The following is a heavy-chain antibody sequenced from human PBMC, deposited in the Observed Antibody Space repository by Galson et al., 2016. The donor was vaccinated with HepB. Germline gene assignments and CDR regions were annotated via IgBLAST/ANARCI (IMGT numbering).Heavy chain of an antibody. CDR3: TTVLSTASMSGWYDWGFDS. V-gene: IGHV3-15*07. Sequence: SLRLSCAASGFTFSNVWMNWVRQAPGKGLEWVGRIKSKVDGGAADYAAPVKGRFTISGDDSKNTLYLQMTGLKTEDTAVYYCTTVLSTASMSGWYDWGFDSWGQGVMVTVSS. D-gene: IGHD6-19*01. CDR1: GFTFSNVW. J-gene: IGHJ4*01. CDR2: IKSKVDGGAA.